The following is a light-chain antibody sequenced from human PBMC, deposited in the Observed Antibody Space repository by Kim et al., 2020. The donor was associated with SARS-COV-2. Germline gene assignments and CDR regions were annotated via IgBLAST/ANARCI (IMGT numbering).Light chain of an antibody. CDR2: AAS. V-gene: IGKV1-9*01. CDR3: QQLNSYPIT. CDR1: QGISSY. Sequence: ASVGDRVAITCRARQGISSYLAWHQQKPGKAPMLLIYAASTLQSGVPSRFSGSGSGTEFTLTISSLQPEDFATYYCQQLNSYPITFGQGTRLDIK. J-gene: IGKJ5*01.